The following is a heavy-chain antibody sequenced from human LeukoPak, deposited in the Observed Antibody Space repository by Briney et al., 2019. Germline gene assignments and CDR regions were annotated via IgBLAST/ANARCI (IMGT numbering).Heavy chain of an antibody. Sequence: GGSLRLSCAASGFTFSSYAMSWVRQAPRKGLEWVSAISGSGVSTYYADSVKGRFTISRDNSKNTLYLQMNSLRAEDTAVYYCAKLKIVAGGYFDYWGQGTLVTVSS. CDR2: ISGSGVST. CDR3: AKLKIVAGGYFDY. CDR1: GFTFSSYA. J-gene: IGHJ4*02. D-gene: IGHD2-21*01. V-gene: IGHV3-23*01.